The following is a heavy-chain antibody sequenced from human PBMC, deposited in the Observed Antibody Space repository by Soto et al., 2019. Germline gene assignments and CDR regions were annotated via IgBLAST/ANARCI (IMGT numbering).Heavy chain of an antibody. V-gene: IGHV1-18*04. CDR3: ARAGASDWNYVSSSS. CDR1: GYTFTSSG. J-gene: IGHJ4*02. Sequence: QIQLVQSGAEVKKPGASVKVSCKASGYTFTSSGFNWVRQAPGQGLEWMGWISVNSGNTNYAQNLQGRVTMTTDTSTSTAYMELRSLSSDDTAVYYCARAGASDWNYVSSSSWGQGTLVTVSS. D-gene: IGHD1-7*01. CDR2: ISVNSGNT.